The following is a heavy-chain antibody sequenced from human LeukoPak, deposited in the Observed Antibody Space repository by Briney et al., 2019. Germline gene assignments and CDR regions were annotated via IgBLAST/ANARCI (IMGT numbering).Heavy chain of an antibody. Sequence: PGGSLRLSCAASGFTFDDYGMSWVRQAPGKGLEWVSGINWNGGSTGYADSVKGRFTISRDNAKNSLYLQMNSLRAEDTALYYCARDIAAAGKPRGSDYWGQGTLVTVSS. J-gene: IGHJ4*02. V-gene: IGHV3-20*04. D-gene: IGHD6-13*01. CDR1: GFTFDDYG. CDR3: ARDIAAAGKPRGSDY. CDR2: INWNGGST.